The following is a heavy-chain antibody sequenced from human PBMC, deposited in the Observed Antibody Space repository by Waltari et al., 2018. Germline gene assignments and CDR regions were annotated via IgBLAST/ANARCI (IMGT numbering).Heavy chain of an antibody. V-gene: IGHV4-34*01. CDR1: GGSFRGYY. CDR3: ARCRINYYYYYMDV. Sequence: QVQLQQWGAGLLKPSETLSLTCAVYGGSFRGYYWSWIRQPPGKGLEWIGEINHSGSTNYNPSLKSRVTISVDTSKNQFSLKLSSVTAADTAVYYCARCRINYYYYYMDVWGKGTTVTVSS. CDR2: INHSGST. J-gene: IGHJ6*03.